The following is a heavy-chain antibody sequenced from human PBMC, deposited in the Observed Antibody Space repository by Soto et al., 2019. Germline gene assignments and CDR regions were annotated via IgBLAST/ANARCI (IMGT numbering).Heavy chain of an antibody. J-gene: IGHJ5*02. CDR1: GFTFSGYW. V-gene: IGHV3-7*05. CDR3: ARTNGFDP. Sequence: GGSLRLSCAASGFTFSGYWMSWVRQAPGKGLEWVANIKQDGSEKYYVDSVKGRFTISRDNAKNSLYLQMNSLRAEDTAVYYCARTNGFDPWGQGTLVTVSS. CDR2: IKQDGSEK.